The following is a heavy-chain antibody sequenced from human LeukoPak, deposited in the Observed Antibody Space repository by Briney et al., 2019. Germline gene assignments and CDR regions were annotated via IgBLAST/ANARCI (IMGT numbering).Heavy chain of an antibody. D-gene: IGHD3-22*01. V-gene: IGHV4-4*07. CDR3: ARDYYDNSGQSFDY. J-gene: IGHJ4*02. CDR1: GGSIGSYY. Sequence: PSETLSLTCTGSGGSIGSYYWSWILQPAGKGLEWLGRIYNSGSTNYNPSLKSRVTMSVDTSKNQFSLKLSSVTAADTAVYYCARDYYDNSGQSFDYWGQGTLVTVSS. CDR2: IYNSGST.